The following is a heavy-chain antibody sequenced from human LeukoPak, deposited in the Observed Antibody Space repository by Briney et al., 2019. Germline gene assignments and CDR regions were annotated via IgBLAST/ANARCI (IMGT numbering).Heavy chain of an antibody. V-gene: IGHV1-69*04. D-gene: IGHD7-27*01. CDR1: GGTFSSYA. CDR3: ARPLGELGKTGAFDI. Sequence: SVKVSCKASGGTFSSYAIRWVRQAPGQGLEWMGRIIPILGIANYAQKFQGRVTITADKSTSTAYMELSSLRSEDTAVYYCARPLGELGKTGAFDIWGQGTMVTVSS. CDR2: IIPILGIA. J-gene: IGHJ3*02.